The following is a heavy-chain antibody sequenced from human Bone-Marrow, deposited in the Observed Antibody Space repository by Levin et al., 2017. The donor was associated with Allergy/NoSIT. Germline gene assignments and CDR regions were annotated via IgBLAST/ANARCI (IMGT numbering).Heavy chain of an antibody. CDR3: ARDLMGDCSGGSCYPSLSHY. CDR2: INTNTGNP. J-gene: IGHJ4*02. CDR1: GYTFTSYA. Sequence: GGSLRLSCKASGYTFTSYAMNWVRQAPGQGLEWMGWINTNTGNPTYAQGFTGRFVFSLDTSVSTAYLQISSLKAEDTAVYYCARDLMGDCSGGSCYPSLSHYWGQGTLVTVSS. V-gene: IGHV7-4-1*02. D-gene: IGHD2-15*01.